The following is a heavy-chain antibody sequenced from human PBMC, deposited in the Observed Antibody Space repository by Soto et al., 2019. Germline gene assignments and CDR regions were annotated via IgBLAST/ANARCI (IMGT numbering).Heavy chain of an antibody. CDR3: ARFTRAAHDY. V-gene: IGHV4-59*08. CDR2: IYYSGST. D-gene: IGHD2-15*01. J-gene: IGHJ4*02. CDR1: GGSISSYY. Sequence: SETLSLTCTFSGGSISSYYWSWIRQPPGKGLEWIGYIYYSGSTNYNPSLKSRVTISVDTSKNQFSLKLSSVTAADTAVYYCARFTRAAHDYWGQGTLVTVSS.